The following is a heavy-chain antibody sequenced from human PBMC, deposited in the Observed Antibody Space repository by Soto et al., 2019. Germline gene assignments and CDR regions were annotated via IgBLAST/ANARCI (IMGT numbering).Heavy chain of an antibody. CDR2: IYSGGST. V-gene: IGHV3-66*01. Sequence: GGSLRLSCAASGFTVSSNYMSWVRQAPGKGLEWVSVIYSGGSTYYADSVKGRFTISRDNSKNTLYLQMNSLRAEDTAVYYCASTDYGDYGHFDYWGQGTLVTVSS. CDR3: ASTDYGDYGHFDY. J-gene: IGHJ4*02. CDR1: GFTVSSNY. D-gene: IGHD4-17*01.